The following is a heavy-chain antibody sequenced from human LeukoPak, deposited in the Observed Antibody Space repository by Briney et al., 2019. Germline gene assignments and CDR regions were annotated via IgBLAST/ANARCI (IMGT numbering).Heavy chain of an antibody. Sequence: GGSLRLSCAASGFTFSVYWMTWVRQAPGKGLKWVANIKEDGSEKYYVDSVKGRYTTSRDNAKKSLYLQMNSLRAEDTAVYYCARDWPTPRARIDYWGQGTLVTVSS. CDR3: ARDWPTPRARIDY. D-gene: IGHD2-15*01. CDR1: GFTFSVYW. CDR2: IKEDGSEK. J-gene: IGHJ4*02. V-gene: IGHV3-7*01.